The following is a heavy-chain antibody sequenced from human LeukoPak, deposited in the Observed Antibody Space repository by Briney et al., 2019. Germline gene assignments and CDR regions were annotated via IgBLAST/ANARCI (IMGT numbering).Heavy chain of an antibody. D-gene: IGHD6-19*01. CDR1: KFTFSSYG. V-gene: IGHV3-33*01. J-gene: IGHJ6*02. CDR3: AGTSSGPERRGMDV. Sequence: PGGSLRLSCAASKFTFSSYGMHWVRQAPGKGLEWVAVIWSDGSNKYYADSVKGRFTISRDNSKNTLFLQMNSLRAEDTAVHYCAGTSSGPERRGMDVWGQGTTVTVSS. CDR2: IWSDGSNK.